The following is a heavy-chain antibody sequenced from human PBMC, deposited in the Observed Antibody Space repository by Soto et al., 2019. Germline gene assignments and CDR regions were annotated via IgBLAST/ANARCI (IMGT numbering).Heavy chain of an antibody. Sequence: SETLSLTCTVSGGSISSYYWSWIRQPPGKGLEWIGYIYYSGSTNYNPSLKSRVTISVDTSKNQFSLKLSSVTAADTAVYYCARYPVDTAMGYYFDYWGQGTLVTVSS. CDR2: IYYSGST. CDR1: GGSISSYY. CDR3: ARYPVDTAMGYYFDY. V-gene: IGHV4-59*01. J-gene: IGHJ4*02. D-gene: IGHD5-18*01.